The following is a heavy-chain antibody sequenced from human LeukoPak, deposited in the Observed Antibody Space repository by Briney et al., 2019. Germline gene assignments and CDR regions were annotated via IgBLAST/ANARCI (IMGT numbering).Heavy chain of an antibody. CDR3: AREGSYRFGDSYYFDY. V-gene: IGHV4-4*07. CDR1: GGSISSYY. J-gene: IGHJ4*02. D-gene: IGHD3-10*01. CDR2: IYTSGST. Sequence: SETLSLTCTVSGGSISSYYWSWIRQPAGKGLEWIGRIYTSGSTNYNPSLKSRDTMSVDTSKNQFSLKLSSVTAADTAVYYCAREGSYRFGDSYYFDYWGQGTLVTVSS.